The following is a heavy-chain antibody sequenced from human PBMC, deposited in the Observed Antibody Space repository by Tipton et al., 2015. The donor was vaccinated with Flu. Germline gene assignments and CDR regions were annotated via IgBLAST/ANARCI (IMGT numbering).Heavy chain of an antibody. CDR3: GRLFNGRYVDF. J-gene: IGHJ4*02. Sequence: TLSLTCAVSGYSISSGYYWGWVRQPPGKGLEWIGSVFRSGNTYYNPSVKSRLTMSVDTSKNQFSLRLTSVTAADAAMYYCGRLFNGRYVDFWGQGTLVTVSS. CDR1: GYSISSGYY. CDR2: VFRSGNT. V-gene: IGHV4-38-2*01. D-gene: IGHD1-26*01.